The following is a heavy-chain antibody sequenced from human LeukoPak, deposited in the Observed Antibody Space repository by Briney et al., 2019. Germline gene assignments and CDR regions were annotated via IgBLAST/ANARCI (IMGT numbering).Heavy chain of an antibody. CDR1: GFTFSSYA. CDR2: FSGSGGST. J-gene: IGHJ6*03. Sequence: GGSLRLSCAASGFTFSSYAMSWVRQAPGKGLEWVSTFSGSGGSTHYADSVKGRFTISRDNAKNSLYLQMNSLRAEDTAVYYCAREHGYYGSGSYYKLLYDYYYYMDVWGKGTTVTISS. D-gene: IGHD3-10*01. V-gene: IGHV3-23*01. CDR3: AREHGYYGSGSYYKLLYDYYYYMDV.